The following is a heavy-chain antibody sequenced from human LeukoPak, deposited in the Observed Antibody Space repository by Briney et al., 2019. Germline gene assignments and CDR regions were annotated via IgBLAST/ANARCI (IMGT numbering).Heavy chain of an antibody. CDR2: INHSGST. J-gene: IGHJ4*02. CDR3: ARSVWSGYLGY. D-gene: IGHD3-3*01. V-gene: IGHV4-34*01. CDR1: GGSFSGYY. Sequence: PSETLSLTCAVYGGSFSGYYWSWIRQPPGKGLEWIGEINHSGSTNYNPSLKSRVTISVDTSKNQSSLKLSSVTAADTAVYYCARSVWSGYLGYWGQGTLVTVSS.